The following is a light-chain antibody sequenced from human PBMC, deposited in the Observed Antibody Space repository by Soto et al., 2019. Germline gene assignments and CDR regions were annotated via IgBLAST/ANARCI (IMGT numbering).Light chain of an antibody. CDR1: QSVSRF. CDR2: DAS. CDR3: QQRNNWPRT. Sequence: EIVLTQSPGSLSLSPGERATLSCRASQSVSRFLDWYQQKTGQAPRLLIYDASNRATGLPARFRGGGSGTDFPLTISSLEPEDFAVYYCQQRNNWPRTFGQGTKVDIK. J-gene: IGKJ1*01. V-gene: IGKV3-11*01.